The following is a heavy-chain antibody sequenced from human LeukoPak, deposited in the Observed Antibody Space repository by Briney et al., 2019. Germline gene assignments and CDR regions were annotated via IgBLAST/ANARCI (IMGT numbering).Heavy chain of an antibody. V-gene: IGHV4-34*01. J-gene: IGHJ6*02. CDR1: GGSFSGYY. Sequence: SETLSLTCAVYGGSFSGYYWSWIRQPPGKGLEWIGEINHSGSTNYNPSLKSRVTISVDTSKNQFSLKLSPVTAADTAVYYCARSGYDNYYYYGMDVWGQGTTVTVSS. CDR2: INHSGST. CDR3: ARSGYDNYYYYGMDV. D-gene: IGHD6-25*01.